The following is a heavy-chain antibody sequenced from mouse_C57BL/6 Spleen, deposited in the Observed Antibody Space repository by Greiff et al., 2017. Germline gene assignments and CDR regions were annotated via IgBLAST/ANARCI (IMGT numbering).Heavy chain of an antibody. Sequence: EVQGVESGEGLVKPGGSLKLSCAASGFTFSSYAMSWVRQTPEKRLEWVAYISSGGDYIYYADTVKGRFTISRDNARNTLYLQMSSLKSEDTAMYYCTRAEGYGNYVDYWGQGTTLTVSS. CDR2: ISSGGDYI. D-gene: IGHD2-1*01. V-gene: IGHV5-9-1*02. CDR1: GFTFSSYA. CDR3: TRAEGYGNYVDY. J-gene: IGHJ2*01.